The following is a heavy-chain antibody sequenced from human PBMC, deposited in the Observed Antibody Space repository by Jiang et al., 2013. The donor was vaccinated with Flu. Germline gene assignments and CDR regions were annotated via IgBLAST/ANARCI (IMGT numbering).Heavy chain of an antibody. D-gene: IGHD3-22*01. Sequence: VQLVESGGGVVQPGRSLRLSCAGSGFTFSSYGMHWVRQAPGKGLEWVTVIWYDGSNKYYADSVKGRLTISRDNPKNTLYLQMNSLRAEDTAVYYCARDNDDSSAMDVWGQG. V-gene: IGHV3-33*01. CDR2: IWYDGSNK. CDR3: ARDNDDSSAMDV. J-gene: IGHJ6*02. CDR1: GFTFSSYG.